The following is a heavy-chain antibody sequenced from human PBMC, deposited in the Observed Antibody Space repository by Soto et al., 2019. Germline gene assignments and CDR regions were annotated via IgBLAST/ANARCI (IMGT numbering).Heavy chain of an antibody. Sequence: EVQLVESGGGLVQPGGSLRLSCAASEFTFSSYWMNWVRQAPGKGLEWVANIKEDGRGKDYVDSVKGRFTISRDNAKNSLYLQMNSLRGEDTAVYYCARDLGAPGRGSAVGYYYHYGMDVWGQGTTVTVSS. J-gene: IGHJ6*02. CDR2: IKEDGRGK. CDR1: EFTFSSYW. V-gene: IGHV3-7*05. D-gene: IGHD2-2*01. CDR3: ARDLGAPGRGSAVGYYYHYGMDV.